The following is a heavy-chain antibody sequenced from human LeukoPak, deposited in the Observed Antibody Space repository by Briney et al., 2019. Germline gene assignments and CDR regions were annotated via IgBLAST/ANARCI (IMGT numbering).Heavy chain of an antibody. Sequence: GGSLRLSCAASGFTVSSNYMSWVRQAPGKGLEWVSVIYSGGSTYYADSVKGRFTIARDTSKNTLYLQMNSLRAEDTAVYYCAIDGFSSGYPYDAFDIWGQGTMVTVSS. CDR2: IYSGGST. D-gene: IGHD3-22*01. J-gene: IGHJ3*02. CDR1: GFTVSSNY. CDR3: AIDGFSSGYPYDAFDI. V-gene: IGHV3-53*01.